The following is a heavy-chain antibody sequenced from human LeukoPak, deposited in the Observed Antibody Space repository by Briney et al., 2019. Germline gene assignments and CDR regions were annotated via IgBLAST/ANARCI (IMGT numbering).Heavy chain of an antibody. CDR1: GGSISSYY. V-gene: IGHV4-59*01. D-gene: IGHD3-22*01. J-gene: IGHJ3*02. CDR3: ARAYYYDSSLRGAFDI. Sequence: SQTLSLTCTVSGGSISSYYWSWIRQPPGKGLEWIGYIYYSGSTNYNPSLKSRVTISVDTSKNQFSLNLSSVTAADTAVYYCARAYYYDSSLRGAFDIWGQGTMVTVSS. CDR2: IYYSGST.